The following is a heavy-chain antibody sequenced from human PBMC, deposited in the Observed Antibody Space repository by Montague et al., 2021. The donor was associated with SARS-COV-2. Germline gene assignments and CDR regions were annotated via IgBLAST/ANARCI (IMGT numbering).Heavy chain of an antibody. Sequence: SLRLSCAASGFTFSNYAMQWVRRTPGKGLEFLSFIYDDGTTKRYADSVKGRFTVSRDNARNIVFLQMNSLRPEETAVYYCAIELRRNGVLCHWGQGALVIVSS. J-gene: IGHJ1*01. V-gene: IGHV3-30*04. CDR3: AIELRRNGVLCH. CDR2: IYDDGTTK. CDR1: GFTFSNYA. D-gene: IGHD2-8*01.